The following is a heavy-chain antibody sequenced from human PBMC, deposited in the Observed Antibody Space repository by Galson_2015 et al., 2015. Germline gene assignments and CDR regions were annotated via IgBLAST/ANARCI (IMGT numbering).Heavy chain of an antibody. CDR2: IYYSGST. CDR1: GGSISSYY. J-gene: IGHJ4*02. D-gene: IGHD4-17*01. V-gene: IGHV4-59*01. Sequence: ETLSLTCTVSGGSISSYYWSWIRQPPGKGLEWIGYIYYSGSTNYNPSLKSRVTISVDTSKNQFSLKLSSVSAADTAVYYCARVKSTVTAVYFDYWGQGTLVTVSS. CDR3: ARVKSTVTAVYFDY.